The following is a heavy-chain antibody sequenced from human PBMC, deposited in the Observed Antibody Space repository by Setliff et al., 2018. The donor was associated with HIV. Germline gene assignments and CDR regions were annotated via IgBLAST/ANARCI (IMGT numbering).Heavy chain of an antibody. CDR3: VKDGSPFGDL. CDR1: GFTFSSYG. CDR2: ICFDGSQE. D-gene: IGHD3-16*01. Sequence: GGSLRLSCAASGFTFSSYGMHWVRQAPGKGLEWVAIICFDGSQEYYADSVKGRFTISRDNSKNTIYLQIRFLRAEDTAVYFCVKDGSPFGDLWGQGNLVTVSS. V-gene: IGHV3-33*06. J-gene: IGHJ5*02.